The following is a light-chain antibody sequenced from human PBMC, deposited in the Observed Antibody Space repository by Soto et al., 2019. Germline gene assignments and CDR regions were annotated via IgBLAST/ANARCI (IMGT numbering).Light chain of an antibody. CDR3: QQYRSWPRT. CDR1: QDVMYD. Sequence: EIVLTQSPAALSVSPGGRATLSGRASQDVMYDLAWYQQKPGQAPRLLVYGASTRATDAPPRFRGSGSGREFSLTISSLQSEDFATYYCQQYRSWPRTFGQGSRVEIK. V-gene: IGKV3-15*01. J-gene: IGKJ1*01. CDR2: GAS.